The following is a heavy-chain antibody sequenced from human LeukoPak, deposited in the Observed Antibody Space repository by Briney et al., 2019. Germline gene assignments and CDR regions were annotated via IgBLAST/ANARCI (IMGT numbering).Heavy chain of an antibody. J-gene: IGHJ1*01. CDR1: GFPFSGYG. V-gene: IGHV3-33*01. CDR2: AYGDGSSQ. Sequence: GGSLRLSCAASGFPFSGYGMHWVRQAPGKGLEWVAVAYGDGSSQYYADSVKGRFSISKDISKNTLSLQMDSLRAEDTAVYSCATGGNFYYSHWGQGTLVTVSS. CDR3: ATGGNFYYSH. D-gene: IGHD4-11*01.